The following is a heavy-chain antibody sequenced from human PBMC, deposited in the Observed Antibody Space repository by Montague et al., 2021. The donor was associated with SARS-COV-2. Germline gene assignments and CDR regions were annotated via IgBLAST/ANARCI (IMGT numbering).Heavy chain of an antibody. CDR1: GGSISSGSYY. CDR3: AREDDNGSYWLRGMDV. CDR2: IYTNGST. V-gene: IGHV4-61*02. Sequence: TLSLTCTVSGGSISSGSYYWTWIRQPAGKGLEWIGRIYTNGSTNYNPSLKSRVTISVDRSKNQFSLKLSSVTAADTAVYYRAREDDNGSYWLRGMDVWGQGTTVTVSS. D-gene: IGHD1-26*01. J-gene: IGHJ6*02.